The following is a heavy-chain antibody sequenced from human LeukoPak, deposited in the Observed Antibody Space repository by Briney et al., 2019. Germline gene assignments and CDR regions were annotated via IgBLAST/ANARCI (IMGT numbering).Heavy chain of an antibody. Sequence: PSETLSLTCTVSSGSITGYYWSWIRQPPGRGLEWIGYVHFSGTTSFNPSLKSRVTISVDTSKNQFSLKLSSVTAADTAVYYCARAVGWFGELFSNWFDPWGQGTLVTVSS. CDR2: VHFSGTT. CDR1: SGSITGYY. V-gene: IGHV4-59*01. CDR3: ARAVGWFGELFSNWFDP. J-gene: IGHJ5*02. D-gene: IGHD3-10*01.